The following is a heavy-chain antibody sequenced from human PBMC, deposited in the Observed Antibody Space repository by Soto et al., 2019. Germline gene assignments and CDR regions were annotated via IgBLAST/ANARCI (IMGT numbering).Heavy chain of an antibody. J-gene: IGHJ6*02. Sequence: EASVKVSCKASGGTFSSYAISWVRQAPGQGLEWMGGIIPIFGTANYAQKFQSRVTITADESTSTAYMELSSLRSEDTAVYYCASGQLDNYYYYYGMDVWGQGTTVTVSS. CDR2: IIPIFGTA. CDR3: ASGQLDNYYYYYGMDV. CDR1: GGTFSSYA. V-gene: IGHV1-69*13. D-gene: IGHD6-6*01.